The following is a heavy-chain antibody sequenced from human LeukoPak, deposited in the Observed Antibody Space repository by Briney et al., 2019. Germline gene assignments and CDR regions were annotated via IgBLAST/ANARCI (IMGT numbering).Heavy chain of an antibody. Sequence: GASVKVSCKASGYTFTSYGISWVRQAPGKGLEWMGGFDPEDGETIYAQKFQGRVTMTEDTSTDTAYMELSSLRSEDTAVYYCATAGGYYDLWDYYHGMDVWGQGTTVTVSS. CDR3: ATAGGYYDLWDYYHGMDV. D-gene: IGHD3-22*01. V-gene: IGHV1-24*01. CDR2: FDPEDGET. CDR1: GYTFTSYG. J-gene: IGHJ6*02.